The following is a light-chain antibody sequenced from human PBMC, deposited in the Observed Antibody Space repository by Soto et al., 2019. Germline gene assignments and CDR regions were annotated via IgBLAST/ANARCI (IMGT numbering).Light chain of an antibody. CDR3: VSYTDTDTLV. Sequence: QSALTQPASVSGSRGQSIIISCVGRNTDVGQDKSVSWYQQGPGKAPKLLIFEVTNRPSGVSNRFSGSRSGNTASLTISGLQPDDEGDYFCVSYTDTDTLVFGTGTKLIVL. CDR1: NTDVGQDKS. J-gene: IGLJ1*01. CDR2: EVT. V-gene: IGLV2-14*01.